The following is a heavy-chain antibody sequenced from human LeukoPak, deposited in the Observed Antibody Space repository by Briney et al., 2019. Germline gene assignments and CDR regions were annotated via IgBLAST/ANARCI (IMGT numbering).Heavy chain of an antibody. CDR3: ARDREWFGEPSFDY. Sequence: GGSLRLSCAASRFIFSTYWMSWVRQAPGKGLEWVANMRRDGNEIYYLDSVRGRFTISRDNAKNSLYLQMNSLRAEDTAVYYCARDREWFGEPSFDYWGQGTLVTVSS. V-gene: IGHV3-7*01. CDR1: RFIFSTYW. CDR2: MRRDGNEI. D-gene: IGHD3-10*01. J-gene: IGHJ4*02.